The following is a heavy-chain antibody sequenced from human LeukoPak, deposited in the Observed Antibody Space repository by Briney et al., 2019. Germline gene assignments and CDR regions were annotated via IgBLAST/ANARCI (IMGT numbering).Heavy chain of an antibody. V-gene: IGHV3-23*01. Sequence: GGSLRLSCAASGFIFRKYVMSWVRQAPGKGLEWVSAITSSGGSTYYADSAKGRFTISRDNSKNTLYLQMNSLRTEDTAVYYCARDGFGTGSNWGQGTLVTVSS. J-gene: IGHJ4*02. CDR1: GFIFRKYV. CDR3: ARDGFGTGSN. D-gene: IGHD3-16*01. CDR2: ITSSGGST.